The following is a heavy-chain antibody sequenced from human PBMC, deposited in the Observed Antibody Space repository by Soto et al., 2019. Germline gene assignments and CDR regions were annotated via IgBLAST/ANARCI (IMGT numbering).Heavy chain of an antibody. Sequence: EVQLVESGGGLVKPGGSLRLSCAASGFTFSSYSMNWVRQAPGKGLEWVSSISSSSSYIYYADSVKGRFTISRDNAKNSLYLQMNSLRAADTAVYYCARERSFPVKEYYFDYWGQGTLVTVSS. CDR1: GFTFSSYS. CDR3: ARERSFPVKEYYFDY. D-gene: IGHD1-26*01. CDR2: ISSSSSYI. J-gene: IGHJ4*02. V-gene: IGHV3-21*01.